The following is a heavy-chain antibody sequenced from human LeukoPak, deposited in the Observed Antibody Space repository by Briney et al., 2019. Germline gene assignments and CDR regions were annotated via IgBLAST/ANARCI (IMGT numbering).Heavy chain of an antibody. V-gene: IGHV3-23*01. CDR1: GLSFINYA. D-gene: IGHD3-22*01. Sequence: PGGSLRLSCVASGLSFINYAMTWVRQAPGKGLEWVSSINSGSAGSTSYADPVRGRSTISRDNSKNTLYLQMNNLRADDTAVYYCAREGSSGYYPYWGQGILVTVSS. CDR2: INSGSAGST. J-gene: IGHJ4*02. CDR3: AREGSSGYYPY.